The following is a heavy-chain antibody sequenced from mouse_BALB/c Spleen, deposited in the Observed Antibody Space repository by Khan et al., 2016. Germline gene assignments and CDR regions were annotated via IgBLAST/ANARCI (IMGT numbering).Heavy chain of an antibody. CDR2: ISYSGST. V-gene: IGHV3-2*02. D-gene: IGHD1-2*01. J-gene: IGHJ2*01. Sequence: EVQLVESGPGLVKPSQSLSLTCTVTGYSITSDYVWNWIRQFPGDNLEWLGFISYSGSTISNPSLKSRISITRDTSKNQFFLQLNSVTTDGTATYYCAVIHYYGYFDYWGQGTALTVSS. CDR3: AVIHYYGYFDY. CDR1: GYSITSDYV.